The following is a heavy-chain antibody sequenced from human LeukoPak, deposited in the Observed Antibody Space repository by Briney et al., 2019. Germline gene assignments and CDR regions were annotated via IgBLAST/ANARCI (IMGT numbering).Heavy chain of an antibody. V-gene: IGHV4-39*07. CDR2: LYYSGST. J-gene: IGHJ4*02. D-gene: IGHD2-15*01. CDR1: GGSISSSNYY. CDR3: ARVTYSVVVVGTYYFDY. Sequence: PSETLSLTCIVSGGSISSSNYYWDWIRQPPGKGLEWIGSLYYSGSTYYNPSLRSRVTISVDTSKNQFSLNLISLTAADTAIYYCARVTYSVVVVGTYYFDYWGQGKLVTVSS.